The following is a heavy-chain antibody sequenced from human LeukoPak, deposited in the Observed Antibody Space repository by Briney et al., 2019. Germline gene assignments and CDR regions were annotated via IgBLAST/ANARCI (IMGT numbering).Heavy chain of an antibody. V-gene: IGHV5-51*01. D-gene: IGHD3-3*01. CDR1: GYTFSSYW. Sequence: GESLRISCKGSGYTFSSYWIGWVRQMPGKGLEWMGLIYPGDSDTRNSPSLQGQVTISVDTSIGTAYLQWSSLKASDTAIYYCARQNDFRLDYWGQGTLVTVSS. CDR2: IYPGDSDT. J-gene: IGHJ4*02. CDR3: ARQNDFRLDY.